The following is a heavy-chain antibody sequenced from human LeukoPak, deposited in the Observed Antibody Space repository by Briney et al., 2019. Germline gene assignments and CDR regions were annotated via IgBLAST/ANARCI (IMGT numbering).Heavy chain of an antibody. J-gene: IGHJ4*02. D-gene: IGHD3-22*01. CDR1: GDTVSRKSVT. CDR2: TFFRSERYD. CDR3: ARMSVGDSSGGHFDS. Sequence: SQTLSFTCDISGDTVSRKSVTWNWIRQSPSRGLEWLGRTFFRSERYDDYALSVKGRIIMHADTSKYQFSLQLKYVSPEDTAVDYCARMSVGDSSGGHFDSWGQGTQVIVSS. V-gene: IGHV6-1*01.